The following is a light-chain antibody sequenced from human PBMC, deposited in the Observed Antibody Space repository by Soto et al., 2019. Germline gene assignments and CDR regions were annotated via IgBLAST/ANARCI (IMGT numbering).Light chain of an antibody. CDR2: ENS. Sequence: QSVLTQPPSVSAAPGQKVTISCSGNSSNIGSNDVSWYQQLPGKAPKLLIYENSQRPSGIPDRFSGSKSGTSATLGITGLQTGDEAGYYCGTWDSSLIALFGTGTKVTVL. CDR1: SSNIGSND. J-gene: IGLJ1*01. V-gene: IGLV1-51*02. CDR3: GTWDSSLIAL.